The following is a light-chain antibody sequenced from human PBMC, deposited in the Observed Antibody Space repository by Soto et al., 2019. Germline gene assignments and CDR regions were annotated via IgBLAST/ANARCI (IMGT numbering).Light chain of an antibody. J-gene: IGKJ2*01. Sequence: EIVMTQSPAALSVSLGERVSLTCRASQGVSSYLAWYQQKPGQAPRLLLSDASTRATDIPDRFSGSGSGTDFTLTISSLQSSDLAVYYCLQYSTWPPLYTFGQGTKLEIK. V-gene: IGKV3-15*01. CDR2: DAS. CDR3: LQYSTWPPLYT. CDR1: QGVSSY.